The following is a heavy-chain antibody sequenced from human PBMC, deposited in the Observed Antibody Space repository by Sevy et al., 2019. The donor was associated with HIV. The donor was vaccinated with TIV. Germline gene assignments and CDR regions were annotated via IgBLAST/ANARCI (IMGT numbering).Heavy chain of an antibody. J-gene: IGHJ4*02. Sequence: ASVKVSCKASGYTFTGYYMHWVRQAPGRGLEWMGWINPNRGGTNYAQKFQGRVTMTRDTSIGTAYMELGRLRSDDTAVYYCARGYGDYRFDYWGQGTLVTVSS. V-gene: IGHV1-2*02. CDR3: ARGYGDYRFDY. CDR1: GYTFTGYY. D-gene: IGHD4-17*01. CDR2: INPNRGGT.